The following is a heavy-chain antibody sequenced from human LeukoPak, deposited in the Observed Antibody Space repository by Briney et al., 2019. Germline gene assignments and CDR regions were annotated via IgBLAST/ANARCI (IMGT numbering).Heavy chain of an antibody. J-gene: IGHJ4*02. D-gene: IGHD2-15*01. CDR2: ISYDGSNK. Sequence: GGSLRLSCAASGFTFSSYAMHWVRQAPGKGLEWVAVISYDGSNKYYADSVKGRFTISRDNSKNTLYLQMNSLRAEDTAVYYCAKDLCSGGSRYDFDYWGQGTLVTVSS. CDR1: GFTFSSYA. V-gene: IGHV3-30-3*01. CDR3: AKDLCSGGSRYDFDY.